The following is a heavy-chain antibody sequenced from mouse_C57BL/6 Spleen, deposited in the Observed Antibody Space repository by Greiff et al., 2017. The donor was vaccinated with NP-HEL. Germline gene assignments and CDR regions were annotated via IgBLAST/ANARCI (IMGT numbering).Heavy chain of an antibody. J-gene: IGHJ4*01. D-gene: IGHD2-2*01. CDR2: ISSGSSTI. CDR1: GFTFSDYG. CDR3: AGSTMVTTGGYYYAMDY. Sequence: DVMLVESGGGLVKPGGSLKLSCAASGFTFSDYGMHWVRQAPEKGLEWVAYISSGSSTIYYADTVKGRFTISRDNAKNTLFLQMTSLRSEDTAMYYCAGSTMVTTGGYYYAMDYWGQGTSVTVSS. V-gene: IGHV5-17*01.